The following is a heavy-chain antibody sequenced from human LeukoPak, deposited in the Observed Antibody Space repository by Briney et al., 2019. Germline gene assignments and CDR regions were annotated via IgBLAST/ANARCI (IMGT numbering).Heavy chain of an antibody. CDR3: ARGPSGYHNA. Sequence: PGGSLRLSCAASGFTFTSSAMSWVRQAPGKGPEWVSSISGSGHTTYYAASVKGRFTVSRDNPKNTLYLQMNSLRAEDTAVYYCARGPSGYHNAGGQGTLVTVSS. D-gene: IGHD5-12*01. J-gene: IGHJ4*02. V-gene: IGHV3-23*01. CDR1: GFTFTSSA. CDR2: ISGSGHTT.